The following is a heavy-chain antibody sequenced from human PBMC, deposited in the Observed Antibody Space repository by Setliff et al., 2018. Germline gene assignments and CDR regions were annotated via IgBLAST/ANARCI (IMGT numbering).Heavy chain of an antibody. J-gene: IGHJ4*02. D-gene: IGHD2-15*01. CDR1: GDSIYNQF. CDR3: ARGLNSDSWTFAY. CDR2: IYSTGST. V-gene: IGHV4-4*08. Sequence: TSETLSLTCTVSGDSIYNQFWSWVRQPPGKGLQWIGYIYSTGSTNYNPFLKSRVTISIDTSKNQFSLNLNSVTAADTAIYYCARGLNSDSWTFAYWGQGSLVTVSS.